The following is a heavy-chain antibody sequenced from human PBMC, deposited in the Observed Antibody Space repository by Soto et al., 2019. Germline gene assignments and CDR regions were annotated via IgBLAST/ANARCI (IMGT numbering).Heavy chain of an antibody. CDR1: GFTFSSYG. D-gene: IGHD3-22*01. V-gene: IGHV3-30*18. CDR2: ISYDGSNK. Sequence: QVQLVESGGGVVQPGRSPRLSCAASGFTFSSYGMHWVRQAPGKGLEWVAVISYDGSNKYYADSVKGRFTISRDNSKNTLYLQMNSLRAEDTAVYYCAKEYYYDSSGYDSDYWGQGTPVTVSP. CDR3: AKEYYYDSSGYDSDY. J-gene: IGHJ4*02.